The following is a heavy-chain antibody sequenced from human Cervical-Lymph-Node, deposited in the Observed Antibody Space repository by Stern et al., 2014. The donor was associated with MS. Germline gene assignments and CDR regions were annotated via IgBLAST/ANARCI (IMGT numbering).Heavy chain of an antibody. J-gene: IGHJ4*02. Sequence: VQLEESGGGVVQPGRSLRLSCAASGFIFNTYGMHWVRQAPCKGLEWVAMIWHDGSNKIYADSVKGRFTISRDNSKNTLFLQMTSLRADDTAVYYCARDEYDSSGYFYYWGQGTLVTVSS. CDR3: ARDEYDSSGYFYY. D-gene: IGHD3-22*01. CDR1: GFIFNTYG. V-gene: IGHV3-33*01. CDR2: IWHDGSNK.